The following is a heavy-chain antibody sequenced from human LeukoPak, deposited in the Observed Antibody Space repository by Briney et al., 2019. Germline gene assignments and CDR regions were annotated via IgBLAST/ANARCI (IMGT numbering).Heavy chain of an antibody. D-gene: IGHD2-2*01. V-gene: IGHV3-7*01. CDR2: IKQDGSEK. J-gene: IGHJ5*02. Sequence: GGSLRLSCAASGIIITSYWMSWVRQTPGKGLEWVANIKQDGSEKNYVDSVKGRFTIFRDNARNSLYLQMNSLRAEDTAVYYCARSCSSSSCAGWFDPWGQGTLVSVSS. CDR1: GIIITSYW. CDR3: ARSCSSSSCAGWFDP.